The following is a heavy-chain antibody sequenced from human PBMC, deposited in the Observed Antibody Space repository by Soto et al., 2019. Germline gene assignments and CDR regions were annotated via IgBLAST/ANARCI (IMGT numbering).Heavy chain of an antibody. J-gene: IGHJ6*02. CDR1: GYTLTELP. Sequence: ASVKVSCKVSGYTLTELPMHWVRQAPGKGLEWMGGFDPEDGETIYAQKFQGRVTMTEDTSTDTAYMELSSLRSEDTAVYYCATVMELTYYYYGMDVWGQGTTVTVSS. CDR2: FDPEDGET. V-gene: IGHV1-24*01. CDR3: ATVMELTYYYYGMDV. D-gene: IGHD1-26*01.